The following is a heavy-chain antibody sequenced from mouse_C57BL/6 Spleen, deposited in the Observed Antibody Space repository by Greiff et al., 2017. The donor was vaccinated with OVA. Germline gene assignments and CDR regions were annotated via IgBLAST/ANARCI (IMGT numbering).Heavy chain of an antibody. CDR2: IYPSDSET. CDR1: GYTFTSYW. J-gene: IGHJ2*01. Sequence: QVQLQQPGAELVRPGSSVKLSCKASGYTFTSYWMDWVKQRPGQGLEWIGNIYPSDSETHYNQKFKDKATLTVDKSSSTAYMQLSSLTSEDSAVYYCAREGITTGDFDYWGQGTTLTVSS. CDR3: AREGITTGDFDY. V-gene: IGHV1-61*01. D-gene: IGHD1-1*01.